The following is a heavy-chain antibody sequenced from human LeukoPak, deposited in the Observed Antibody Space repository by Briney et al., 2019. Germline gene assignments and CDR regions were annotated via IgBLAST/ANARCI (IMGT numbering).Heavy chain of an antibody. CDR3: ARGDRSTVTDWFDY. Sequence: SETLSLTCTVSGGSISSYYWSWIRQPPGKGLEWIGYIYYSGSTNYNPSLKSRVTISVDTSKNHFSLKLSSVTAADTAVYYCARGDRSTVTDWFDYWGQGTLVTVSS. D-gene: IGHD4-17*01. V-gene: IGHV4-59*08. CDR2: IYYSGST. J-gene: IGHJ4*02. CDR1: GGSISSYY.